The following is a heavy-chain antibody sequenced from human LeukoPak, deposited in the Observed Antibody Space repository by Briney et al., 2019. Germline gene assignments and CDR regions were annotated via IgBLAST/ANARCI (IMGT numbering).Heavy chain of an antibody. CDR2: ISSSSSTI. D-gene: IGHD2-2*01. Sequence: PGGSLRLSCAASGFTFSSYSMNWVRQAPGKGLEWVSYISSSSSTIYYADSVKGRFTISRDNAKNSLYLQMNSLRAEDTAVYYCAKSRTSSYEENWGQGTLVTVSS. CDR1: GFTFSSYS. J-gene: IGHJ4*02. CDR3: AKSRTSSYEEN. V-gene: IGHV3-48*01.